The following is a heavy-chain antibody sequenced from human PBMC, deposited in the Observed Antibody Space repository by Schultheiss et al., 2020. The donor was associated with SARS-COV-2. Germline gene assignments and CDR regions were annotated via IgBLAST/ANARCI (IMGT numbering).Heavy chain of an antibody. D-gene: IGHD2-2*01. CDR3: ARGACSSTSCYLFPFDY. V-gene: IGHV4-59*01. Sequence: SETLSLTCTVSGGSISSYYWSWIRQPPGKGLEWIGYIYYSGSTKYNASLRSRVTISVDTSKNQFSLKLSSVTAADTAVYFCARGACSSTSCYLFPFDYWGRGTLVTVSS. CDR2: IYYSGST. CDR1: GGSISSYY. J-gene: IGHJ4*02.